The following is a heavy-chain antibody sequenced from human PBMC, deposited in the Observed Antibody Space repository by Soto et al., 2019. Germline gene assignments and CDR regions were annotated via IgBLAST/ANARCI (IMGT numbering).Heavy chain of an antibody. Sequence: QVQVMQSGAEVKKPGSSVKVSWKASGGSFSNYGISWVRQAPGQGLEWMGGIIPVFGTPHYAQKFQDRVTITADESTSTVYMEVSSLTSEDTAVYYCARGDATKIIVTTYYGLDVWGQGTTVTVSS. V-gene: IGHV1-69*12. CDR3: ARGDATKIIVTTYYGLDV. J-gene: IGHJ6*02. D-gene: IGHD3-22*01. CDR2: IIPVFGTP. CDR1: GGSFSNYG.